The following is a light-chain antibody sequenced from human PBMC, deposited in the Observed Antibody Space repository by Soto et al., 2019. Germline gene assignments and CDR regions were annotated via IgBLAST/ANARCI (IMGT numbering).Light chain of an antibody. Sequence: EGVLTQSPGTLSLSPGESATLSCRASQSVSSNYLAWYQQKPGQAPRLLIYGVSTRATGIPDRFSGSGSGTDFSLTISRLEPEYFALYYCQQYFTSPLTFGGGT. CDR3: QQYFTSPLT. CDR1: QSVSSNY. J-gene: IGKJ4*01. V-gene: IGKV3-20*01. CDR2: GVS.